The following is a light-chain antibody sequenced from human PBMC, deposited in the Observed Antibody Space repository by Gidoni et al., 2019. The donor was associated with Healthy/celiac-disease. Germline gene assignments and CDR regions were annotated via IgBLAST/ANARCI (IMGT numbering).Light chain of an antibody. J-gene: IGKJ2*01. CDR2: YAS. V-gene: IGKV6D-21*02. Sequence: EIVLTQSADFQSVTPTEKVTIPCRASQSSDNSLHWYQQKPDQSPKLLIKYASQSISGVPSRFSGSGSGTDFTLTISSLEAEDAGAYYCHQSSSLPYTFGQGTKLEIK. CDR1: QSSDNS. CDR3: HQSSSLPYT.